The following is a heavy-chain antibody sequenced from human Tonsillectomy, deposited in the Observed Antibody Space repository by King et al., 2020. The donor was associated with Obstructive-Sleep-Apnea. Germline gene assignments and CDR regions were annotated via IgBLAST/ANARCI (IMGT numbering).Heavy chain of an antibody. CDR2: FGGSGSGGTT. CDR1: GFTFSSFA. V-gene: IGHV3-23*04. D-gene: IGHD6-19*01. CDR3: AKEGPIAVAPSFFYGMDV. J-gene: IGHJ6*02. Sequence: QLVQSGGGLIQPGGSLRLSCAASGFTFSSFAVTWVLHAPGTGLEWVSTFGGSGSGGTTHYADSVRGRFTISRDDSKNSLFLQMSSLRVDDTAVYYCAKEGPIAVAPSFFYGMDVWGQGTTVTVSS.